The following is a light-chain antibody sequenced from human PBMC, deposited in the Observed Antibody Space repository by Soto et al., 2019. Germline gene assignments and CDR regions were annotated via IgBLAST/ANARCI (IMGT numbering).Light chain of an antibody. CDR3: QQYNHWPRT. CDR2: GAS. Sequence: EVVMTQSPATLSVSPGERATLSCRASQSVSNYLAWYQQKPGQAPRLLISGASTRATGIQARFSGSGSGTEFTLTISSLQSEDFAICFCQQYNHWPRTFGQGTKVDIK. V-gene: IGKV3-15*01. J-gene: IGKJ1*01. CDR1: QSVSNY.